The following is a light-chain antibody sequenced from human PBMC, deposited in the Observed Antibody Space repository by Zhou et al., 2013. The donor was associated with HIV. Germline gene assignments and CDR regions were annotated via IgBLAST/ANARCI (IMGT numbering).Light chain of an antibody. CDR2: KAS. Sequence: IQMTQSPSTLSASVGDRVTITCRASQSISTWLAWYQQRRGQAPKLLIYKASSLESGVPSRFSGSGYGTEFTLTISSLQPDDFATYYCQQYDSYPWTFGQGTKVDIK. CDR1: QSISTW. J-gene: IGKJ1*01. CDR3: QQYDSYPWT. V-gene: IGKV1-5*03.